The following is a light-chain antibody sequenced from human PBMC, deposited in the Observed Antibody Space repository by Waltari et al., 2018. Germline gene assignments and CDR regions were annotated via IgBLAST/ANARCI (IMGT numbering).Light chain of an antibody. J-gene: IGLJ1*01. Sequence: QSALTQPASVSGSPGPSITLSCTGTSAAVGGYNYVSWYQQYPGKAPQLMIYEVSFRPSGISNRFSGSKSGNTATLTISGLQAEDEADYYCSSKTSASGVFGTGTTVTVL. CDR3: SSKTSASGV. CDR1: SAAVGGYNY. V-gene: IGLV2-14*01. CDR2: EVS.